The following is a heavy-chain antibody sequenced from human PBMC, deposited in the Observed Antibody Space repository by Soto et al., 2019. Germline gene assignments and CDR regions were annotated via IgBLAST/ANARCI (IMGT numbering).Heavy chain of an antibody. D-gene: IGHD3-3*01. J-gene: IGHJ3*02. Sequence: EVQLLESGGGLVQPGGSLRLSCAASGFTFSSYAMSWVRQAPGKGLEWVSAISGSGGSTYYADSVKGRFTISRDNSKNTLYLQMNSLRAEDTAVYYCAKGQFLEWLSNDAFDIWGQGTMVPVSS. CDR3: AKGQFLEWLSNDAFDI. CDR2: ISGSGGST. CDR1: GFTFSSYA. V-gene: IGHV3-23*01.